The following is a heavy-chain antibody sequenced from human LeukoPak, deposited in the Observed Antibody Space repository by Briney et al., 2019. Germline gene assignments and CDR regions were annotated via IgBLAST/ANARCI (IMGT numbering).Heavy chain of an antibody. V-gene: IGHV3-30*02. CDR2: IRYDGSNK. D-gene: IGHD1-26*01. CDR1: GFTLSSYG. Sequence: GGSLRLSCAASGFTLSSYGMLWVRQAPGKGLEWVAFIRYDGSNKYYTDSVKGRFTISRDNSENTLYLQMNSLRAEDTAVYYCAKGRGWEASYYYYYMDVWGKGTTVTISS. CDR3: AKGRGWEASYYYYYMDV. J-gene: IGHJ6*03.